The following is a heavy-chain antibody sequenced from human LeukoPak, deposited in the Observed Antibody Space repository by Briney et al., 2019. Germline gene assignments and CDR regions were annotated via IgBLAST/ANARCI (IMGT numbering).Heavy chain of an antibody. CDR3: AGSSTSFNKGYYYYYMDV. CDR2: IIPIFGTA. J-gene: IGHJ6*03. Sequence: AASVKVSCKASGGTFSSYAISWVRQAPGQGLEWMGGIIPIFGTANYAQKFQGRVTITTDESPRTAYMELSSLRSEDTAVYYCAGSSTSFNKGYYYYYMDVWGKGTTVTVSS. CDR1: GGTFSSYA. D-gene: IGHD2-2*01. V-gene: IGHV1-69*05.